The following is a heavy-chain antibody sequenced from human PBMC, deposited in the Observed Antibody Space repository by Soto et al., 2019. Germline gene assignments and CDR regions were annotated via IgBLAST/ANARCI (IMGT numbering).Heavy chain of an antibody. CDR2: ITDTGADT. Sequence: PGGSLRLSCAASGFTFSNFVMRWVRQTPGKGLEWVSTITDTGADTYYTDSVKGRFTISRDNSKNTLYLQMSSLRAEDTALYYCTKASSDRHHMDVWGQGTTVTVSS. V-gene: IGHV3-23*01. CDR3: TKASSDRHHMDV. CDR1: GFTFSNFV. J-gene: IGHJ6*02.